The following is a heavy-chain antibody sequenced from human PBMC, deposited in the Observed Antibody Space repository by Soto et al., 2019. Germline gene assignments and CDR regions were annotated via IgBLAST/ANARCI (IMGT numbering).Heavy chain of an antibody. CDR3: IQGRWGGDCLQSYASHYYYGMDV. J-gene: IGHJ6*02. CDR1: GFSLSTSGVG. CDR2: LYWYDDK. Sequence: QITLKESGPTLVKPTQTLTLTCTFSGFSLSTSGVGVGWIRQPPGNALEWLALLYWYDDKRYSPSLRSRLTINKDTSKNQVFLTMTNMDPVDTATYYCIQGRWGGDCLQSYASHYYYGMDVWGQGTTFTVSS. D-gene: IGHD2-21*02. V-gene: IGHV2-5*01.